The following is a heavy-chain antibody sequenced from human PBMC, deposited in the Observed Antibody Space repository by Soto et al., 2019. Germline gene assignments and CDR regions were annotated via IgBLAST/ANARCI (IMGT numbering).Heavy chain of an antibody. J-gene: IGHJ4*02. V-gene: IGHV4-59*08. Sequence: PSETLSLTCTVSGGSISSYYWSWIRQPPGKGLEWIGYIYYSGSTNYNPSLKSRVTISVDTSKNQFSLKLSSVTAADTAVYYCARHDGRFRTVTTIDYWGQGTLVTVSS. CDR3: ARHDGRFRTVTTIDY. CDR1: GGSISSYY. D-gene: IGHD4-17*01. CDR2: IYYSGST.